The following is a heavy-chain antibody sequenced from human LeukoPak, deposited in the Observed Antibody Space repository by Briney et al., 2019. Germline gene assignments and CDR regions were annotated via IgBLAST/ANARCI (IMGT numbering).Heavy chain of an antibody. CDR2: IYDSGST. Sequence: KPSETLSLTCTVSGCSISSYYWSWFPQPQGKGLDWFRNIYDSGSTKYYPSLKSRVPISVDTSNNQCSLKLSSVTAADKAVYYCARQSISGSSLSYFDYWGQGTLVNVSS. CDR3: ARQSISGSSLSYFDY. V-gene: IGHV4-59*01. CDR1: GCSISSYY. J-gene: IGHJ4*02. D-gene: IGHD3-22*01.